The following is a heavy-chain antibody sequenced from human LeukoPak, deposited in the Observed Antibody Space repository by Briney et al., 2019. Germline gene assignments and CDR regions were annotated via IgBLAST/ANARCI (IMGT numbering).Heavy chain of an antibody. CDR2: ISGGGDST. D-gene: IGHD3-10*01. V-gene: IGHV3-23*01. Sequence: QAGGSLRLSCAASGFTFSSYAMTWVRQAPGKGLEWLSAISGGGDSTWYADSVKGRFTISRDNSKNTLSLQMNSLRAEDTTVYYCAKGSSAIRPYYFDYWGQGILVTVSS. CDR3: AKGSSAIRPYYFDY. CDR1: GFTFSSYA. J-gene: IGHJ4*02.